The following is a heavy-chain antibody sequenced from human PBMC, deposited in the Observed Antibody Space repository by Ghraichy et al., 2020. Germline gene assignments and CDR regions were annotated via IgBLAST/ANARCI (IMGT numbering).Heavy chain of an antibody. CDR2: TYYRSKWYN. Sequence: QTLSLTCAISGDSVSSNSAAWNWIRQSPSRGLEWLGRTYYRSKWYNDYAVSVKSRITINPDTSKNQFSLQLNSVTPEDTAVYYCASFCSSTSCYRDPWLPFGSSIWGQGTTVTVSS. CDR3: ASFCSSTSCYRDPWLPFGSSI. V-gene: IGHV6-1*01. CDR1: GDSVSSNSAA. J-gene: IGHJ6*02. D-gene: IGHD2-2*01.